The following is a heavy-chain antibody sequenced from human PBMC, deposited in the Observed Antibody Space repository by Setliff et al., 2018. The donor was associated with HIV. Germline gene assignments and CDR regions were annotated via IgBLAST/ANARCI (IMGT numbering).Heavy chain of an antibody. Sequence: SETLSLTCTVSGASISSSSHHWAWIRQPPGKGLEYIGNIYYTGSTHHNPPLESRVATSVDTSKNQFSLKLSSVTAADTAVYYCARIVRWELVATSTFFYYYRDVWGKGTTVTVSS. CDR3: ARIVRWELVATSTFFYYYRDV. J-gene: IGHJ6*03. CDR2: IYYTGST. D-gene: IGHD1-26*01. CDR1: GASISSSSHH. V-gene: IGHV4-39*01.